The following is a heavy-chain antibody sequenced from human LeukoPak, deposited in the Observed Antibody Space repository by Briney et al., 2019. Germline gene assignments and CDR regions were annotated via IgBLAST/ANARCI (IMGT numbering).Heavy chain of an antibody. D-gene: IGHD6-19*01. Sequence: ASVKVSCKASGYTFTSYGISWVRPAPGQGLAWMGWISAYNGNTNYAQKLQGRVTMTTDTSTSTAYMELRSLRSDDTAVYYCARDQGAVRYIAVAGPYFDYWGQGTLVTVSS. J-gene: IGHJ4*02. CDR3: ARDQGAVRYIAVAGPYFDY. V-gene: IGHV1-18*01. CDR2: ISAYNGNT. CDR1: GYTFTSYG.